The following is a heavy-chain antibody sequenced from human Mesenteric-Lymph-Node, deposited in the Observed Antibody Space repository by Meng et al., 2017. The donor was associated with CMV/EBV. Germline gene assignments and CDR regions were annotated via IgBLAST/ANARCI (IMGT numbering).Heavy chain of an antibody. CDR3: AKDTSLASLDSSAYFDY. CDR1: GFTFDDYG. J-gene: IGHJ4*02. Sequence: GESLKISCTISGFTFDDYGIGWVRQAPGKGLEWVAGINWNSANIAYADSVKGRFTIARDNAKISLYLEMNSLRAEDTALYYCAKDTSLASLDSSAYFDYWGQGTLVTVSS. V-gene: IGHV3-9*01. CDR2: INWNSANI. D-gene: IGHD3-22*01.